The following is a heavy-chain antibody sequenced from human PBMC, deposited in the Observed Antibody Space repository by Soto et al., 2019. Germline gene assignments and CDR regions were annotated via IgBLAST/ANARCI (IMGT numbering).Heavy chain of an antibody. CDR2: INVDGSTT. V-gene: IGHV3-74*01. CDR1: GFNFNFFW. CDR3: VRDSPTNLEDADVLASVFAP. J-gene: IGHJ5*02. D-gene: IGHD3-9*01. Sequence: GGSLRLSCAASGFNFNFFWMHWVRQAPGKGLVWVARINVDGSTTNYADSVKGRFTISRDNAKNTLFLQMDSLTVEDTAVYFCVRDSPTNLEDADVLASVFAPCGKGTLVTLAS.